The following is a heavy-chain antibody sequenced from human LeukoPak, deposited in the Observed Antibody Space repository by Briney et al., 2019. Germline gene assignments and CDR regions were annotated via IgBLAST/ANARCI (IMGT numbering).Heavy chain of an antibody. CDR2: IYPRDSDT. Sequence: GESLKIFCKASGYTFTHQWIGWVRQQSGGGLEWMGIIYPRDSDTRYSPSFQGHVTISADTSINTAYLEWSRLEASDTGIYYCARHSDVIGAIWGQGTLVTVSS. D-gene: IGHD3-10*01. CDR3: ARHSDVIGAI. J-gene: IGHJ4*02. CDR1: GYTFTHQW. V-gene: IGHV5-51*01.